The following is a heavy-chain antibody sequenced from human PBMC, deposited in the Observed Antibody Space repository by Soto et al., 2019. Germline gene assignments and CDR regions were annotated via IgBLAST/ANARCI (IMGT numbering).Heavy chain of an antibody. V-gene: IGHV3-72*01. CDR2: TRNKVNSYTT. D-gene: IGHD1-1*01. J-gene: IGHJ4*02. CDR3: ASGGRTDWRYFDS. Sequence: EVQLVESGGGLVQPGGSLRLSCAAAGFTISDYYMDWVRQAPGMGLEWVARTRNKVNSYTTEYVASVKGRFTISRGGSENSVYLLMNSLKTEDTAVYYCASGGRTDWRYFDSCGQGTLVTVSS. CDR1: GFTISDYY.